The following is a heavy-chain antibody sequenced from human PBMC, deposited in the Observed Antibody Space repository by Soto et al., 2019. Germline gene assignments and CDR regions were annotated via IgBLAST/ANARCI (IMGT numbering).Heavy chain of an antibody. CDR1: GFTFSSYA. D-gene: IGHD3-22*01. Sequence: EVQLLESGGGLVQPGGSLRLSCAASGFTFSSYAMSWVRQAPGTGLEWVSAISGSGGSTYYADSVKGRFTISRDNSKNTLYLQMNRLSAEDTAVHYCAKARADYYDSSGYPVDYWGQGTLVTVSS. CDR2: ISGSGGST. CDR3: AKARADYYDSSGYPVDY. J-gene: IGHJ4*02. V-gene: IGHV3-23*01.